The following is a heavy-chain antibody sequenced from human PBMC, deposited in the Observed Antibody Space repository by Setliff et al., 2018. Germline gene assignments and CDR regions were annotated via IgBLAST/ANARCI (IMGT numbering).Heavy chain of an antibody. Sequence: SLTCAVSGGSISSGGYYWSWIRQHPGKGLEWIGYIYYSGSTYYNPSLKSRVTISVDTSENQFSLKLSSVTAADTAVYYCAREVRGVIIRTDYFDYWGQGTLVTVSS. J-gene: IGHJ4*02. V-gene: IGHV4-31*11. CDR2: IYYSGST. CDR1: GGSISSGGYY. D-gene: IGHD3-10*01. CDR3: AREVRGVIIRTDYFDY.